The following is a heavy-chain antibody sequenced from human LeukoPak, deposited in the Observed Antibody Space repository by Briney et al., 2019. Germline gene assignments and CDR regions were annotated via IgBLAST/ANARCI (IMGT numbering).Heavy chain of an antibody. CDR3: ARDVRSGAAAGTSYYGMDV. Sequence: PSETLSLTCTVSGGSISSYYWSWIRQPPGKGLEWIGYIYYSGSTNYNPSLKSRVTISVDTSKNQFSLKLSSVTAADTAVYYCARDVRSGAAAGTSYYGMDVWGQGTTVTVSS. D-gene: IGHD6-13*01. CDR2: IYYSGST. CDR1: GGSISSYY. J-gene: IGHJ6*02. V-gene: IGHV4-59*01.